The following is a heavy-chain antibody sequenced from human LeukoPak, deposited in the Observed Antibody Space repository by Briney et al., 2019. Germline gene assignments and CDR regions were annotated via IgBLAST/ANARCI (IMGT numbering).Heavy chain of an antibody. J-gene: IGHJ3*02. CDR2: INPNSGGT. V-gene: IGHV1-2*02. CDR3: ARAKTDVSLDAFDI. CDR1: GYTFTGYY. Sequence: VASVKVSCKASGYTFTGYYMHWVRQALGQGLEWMGWINPNSGGTNYAQKFQGRVTMTRDTSVSTAYMELSRLRSDDTAVYYCARAKTDVSLDAFDIWGQGTMVTVSS.